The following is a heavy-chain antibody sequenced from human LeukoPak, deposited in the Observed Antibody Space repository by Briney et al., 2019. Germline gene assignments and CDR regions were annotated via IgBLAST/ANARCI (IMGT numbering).Heavy chain of an antibody. CDR2: MNPNSGNT. CDR1: GYTFTSYG. D-gene: IGHD1-1*01. J-gene: IGHJ6*03. CDR3: ARGTWNPIEQGSMDV. V-gene: IGHV1-8*02. Sequence: ASVKVSCKASGYTFTSYGISWVRQAPGQGLEWMGWMNPNSGNTGYAQKFQGRVTMTRDMSTSTVYMELSSLRSEDTAVYYCARGTWNPIEQGSMDVWGKGTTVTVSS.